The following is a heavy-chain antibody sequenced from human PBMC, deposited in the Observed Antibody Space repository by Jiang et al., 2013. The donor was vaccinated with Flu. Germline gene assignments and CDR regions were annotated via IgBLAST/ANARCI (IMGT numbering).Heavy chain of an antibody. J-gene: IGHJ4*02. CDR1: GGSFSGYY. CDR2: INHSGST. Sequence: LLKPSETLSLTCAVYGGSFSGYYWSWIRQPPGKGLEWIGEINHSGSTKYDPSLKSRVTISVDTSKNQFSLKLSSVTAADTAVYYCAREPDSSGYSFDYWGQGTLITVSS. CDR3: AREPDSSGYSFDY. V-gene: IGHV4-34*01. D-gene: IGHD3-22*01.